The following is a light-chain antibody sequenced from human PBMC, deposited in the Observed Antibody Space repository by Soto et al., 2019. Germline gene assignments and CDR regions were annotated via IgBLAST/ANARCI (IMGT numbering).Light chain of an antibody. V-gene: IGLV1-40*01. J-gene: IGLJ3*02. CDR3: QTYDTSLSAWV. CDR2: GDT. Sequence: VVTQPPSVSGAPGQRVTISCTGSSSNIGTRYDVNWYQQVLGAAPKLLIYGDTNRPSGVPDRFSGSRSGTSASLAITGLQAEDEADYFCQTYDTSLSAWVFGGGTKLTVL. CDR1: SSNIGTRYD.